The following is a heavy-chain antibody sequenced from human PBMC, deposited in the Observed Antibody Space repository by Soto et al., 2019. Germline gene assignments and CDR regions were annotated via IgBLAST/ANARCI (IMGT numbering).Heavy chain of an antibody. D-gene: IGHD2-15*01. CDR2: ISAYNGNT. Sequence: ASVKVSCKASGYTFTSYGISWVRQAPGQGLEWMGWISAYNGNTNYAQKLQGIVTMTTDTSTSTAYMELRSLRSDDTAVYYYARESGRYCSGGSCPLDYWGQGTLVTVSS. CDR3: ARESGRYCSGGSCPLDY. CDR1: GYTFTSYG. J-gene: IGHJ4*02. V-gene: IGHV1-18*01.